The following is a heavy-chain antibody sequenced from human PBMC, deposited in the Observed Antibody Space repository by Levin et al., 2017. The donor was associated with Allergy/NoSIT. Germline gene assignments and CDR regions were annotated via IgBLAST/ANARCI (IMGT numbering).Heavy chain of an antibody. Sequence: SVKVSCKVSGGTFSTYGISWMRQAPGQGLEWVGGIFPFSGTSHYAQNFHDRVTIIADESTTTVYMELRNLRSEDTAIYYCARDRYSDTSNPRFFESIYWGQGTLVIVSS. CDR1: GGTFSTYG. CDR2: IFPFSGTS. V-gene: IGHV1-69*13. CDR3: ARDRYSDTSNPRFFESIY. J-gene: IGHJ4*02. D-gene: IGHD3-16*01.